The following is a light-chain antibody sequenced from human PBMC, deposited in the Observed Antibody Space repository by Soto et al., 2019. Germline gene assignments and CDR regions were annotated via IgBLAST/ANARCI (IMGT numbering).Light chain of an antibody. CDR2: KAS. CDR3: QQYNSYSPWT. CDR1: QSIGSW. J-gene: IGKJ1*01. V-gene: IGKV1-5*03. Sequence: DIQMTQSPSTLSASVGDRVTITCRASQSIGSWLAWYQQKPGKAPNLLIYKASSLESGVPSRFSGSGSGTEFTLTISRLQPDDFATYSCQQYNSYSPWTFGHGTKVEIK.